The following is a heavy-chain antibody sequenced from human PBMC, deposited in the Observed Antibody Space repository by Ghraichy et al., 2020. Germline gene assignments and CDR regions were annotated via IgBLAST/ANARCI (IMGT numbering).Heavy chain of an antibody. CDR1: GFIFSIYS. V-gene: IGHV3-48*02. CDR3: ARAAGRGSSPDY. J-gene: IGHJ4*02. Sequence: LSLTCAASGFIFSIYSMNWVRQAPGKGLEWVSYISSSRGTIYYADSVKGRFTISRDNAKNSLFLQMNSLRDEDTAVYYCARAAGRGSSPDYWGQGTLVTVSS. CDR2: ISSSRGTI. D-gene: IGHD6-13*01.